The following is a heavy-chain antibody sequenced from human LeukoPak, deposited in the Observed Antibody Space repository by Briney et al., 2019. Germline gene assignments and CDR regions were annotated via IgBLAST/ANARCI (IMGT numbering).Heavy chain of an antibody. CDR2: ISGSGGST. V-gene: IGHV3-23*01. Sequence: PGGSLRLSCAASGFTFSSYGMSWVRQAPGKGLEWVSAISGSGGSTYYADSVKGRFTISRDNSKNTLYLQMNSLRAEDTAVYYCAKDRIAVAGPYLPYDYWGQGTLVTVSS. CDR3: AKDRIAVAGPYLPYDY. J-gene: IGHJ4*02. CDR1: GFTFSSYG. D-gene: IGHD6-19*01.